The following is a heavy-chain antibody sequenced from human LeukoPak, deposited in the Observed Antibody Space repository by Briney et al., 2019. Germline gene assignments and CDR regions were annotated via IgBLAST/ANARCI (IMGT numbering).Heavy chain of an antibody. D-gene: IGHD3-10*01. CDR3: ATVPRSPIWFGEPTFDP. J-gene: IGHJ5*02. CDR2: FDPEDGET. CDR1: GYTLTELS. V-gene: IGHV1-24*01. Sequence: ASVRVSFTVSGYTLTELSMHWVRQAPGKGLEWMGGFDPEDGETIYAQKFQGRVTMTEDTSTDTAYMELSSLRSEDTAVYYCATVPRSPIWFGEPTFDPWGRGTLVTVSS.